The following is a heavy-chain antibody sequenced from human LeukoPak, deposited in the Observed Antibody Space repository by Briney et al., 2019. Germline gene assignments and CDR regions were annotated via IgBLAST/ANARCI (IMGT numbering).Heavy chain of an antibody. CDR2: IWYDGTNQ. V-gene: IGHV3-33*01. J-gene: IGHJ6*03. Sequence: QPGRSLRLSCAASGFTFSSHGMHWVRQAPGKGLEWVTLIWYDGTNQYYADSVKGRFTISRDNSKNTVYLQMDSLRADDTAVYYCARAGIVGLYYYYMDVWGKGTTVTVSS. CDR1: GFTFSSHG. CDR3: ARAGIVGLYYYYMDV. D-gene: IGHD2-21*01.